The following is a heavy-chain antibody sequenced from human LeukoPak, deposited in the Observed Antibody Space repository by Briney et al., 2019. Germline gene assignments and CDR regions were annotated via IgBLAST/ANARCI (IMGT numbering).Heavy chain of an antibody. CDR2: ISSSSSYI. Sequence: GGSLRLSCAASGFTFSSYSMNWVRQAPGKGLEWVSSISSSSSYIYYADSVKGRFTISRDNAENSLYLQMNSLRAEDTAVYYCARYPTVTTFGYWGQGTLVTVSS. J-gene: IGHJ4*02. CDR3: ARYPTVTTFGY. D-gene: IGHD4-11*01. CDR1: GFTFSSYS. V-gene: IGHV3-21*01.